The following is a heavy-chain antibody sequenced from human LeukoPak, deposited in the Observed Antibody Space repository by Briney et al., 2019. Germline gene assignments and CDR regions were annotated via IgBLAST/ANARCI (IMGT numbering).Heavy chain of an antibody. V-gene: IGHV4-34*01. CDR1: GVSFSGYY. CDR2: INHSGST. J-gene: IGHJ4*02. CDR3: ARGIAAAGSPSRPY. D-gene: IGHD6-13*01. Sequence: SETLSLTCAVYGVSFSGYYWSGIRQPPGKGLEWIGEINHSGSTNYNPSLKSRVTISVDTSKNQFSLKLSSVTAADTAVYYCARGIAAAGSPSRPYWGQGTLVTVSS.